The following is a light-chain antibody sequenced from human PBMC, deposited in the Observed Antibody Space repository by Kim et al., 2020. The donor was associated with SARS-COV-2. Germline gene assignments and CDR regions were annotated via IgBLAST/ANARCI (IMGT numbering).Light chain of an antibody. CDR3: LQYDNLPLLT. Sequence: DIQMTQSPSSLSASVGDRVTITCQASQDISDYLDWYQHKPGKAPKRLIYDASNLETGVPSRFSGSGSGTHFTFTISSLQPEDVATYYCLQYDNLPLLTFGPGTKVDIK. J-gene: IGKJ3*01. V-gene: IGKV1-33*01. CDR1: QDISDY. CDR2: DAS.